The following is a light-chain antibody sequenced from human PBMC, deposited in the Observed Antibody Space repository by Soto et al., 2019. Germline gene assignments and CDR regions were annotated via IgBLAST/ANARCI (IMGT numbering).Light chain of an antibody. V-gene: IGKV3-15*01. CDR3: QQYDDWPGYT. J-gene: IGKJ2*01. CDR1: QSVNSK. Sequence: EMVMTQSPVTLSVSPGERATLSCRASQSVNSKLAWYQQKPGQAPRLLIYGASTRAAGIPDRFSGSGSGKDFTLTISSRQSEDFAVYYCQQYDDWPGYTLGQETKLEIK. CDR2: GAS.